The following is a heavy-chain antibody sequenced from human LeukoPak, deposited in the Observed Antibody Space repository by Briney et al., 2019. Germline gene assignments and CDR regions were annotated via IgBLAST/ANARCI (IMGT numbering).Heavy chain of an antibody. Sequence: GGSLRLSCAASGFTFSSYSMNWVRQAPGKGLEWVSYISSSSSTIYYADSVKGRFTISRDNAKNSLYLQMNSLRAEDTAVYYCARELPHHYYYYYMDVWGKGTTVTVSS. CDR1: GFTFSSYS. CDR3: ARELPHHYYYYYMDV. CDR2: ISSSSSTI. J-gene: IGHJ6*03. V-gene: IGHV3-48*04.